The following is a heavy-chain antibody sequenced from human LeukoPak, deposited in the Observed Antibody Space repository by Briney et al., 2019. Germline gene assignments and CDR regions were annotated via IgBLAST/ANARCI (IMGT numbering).Heavy chain of an antibody. J-gene: IGHJ4*02. V-gene: IGHV4-39*01. CDR1: GGSISSSSYY. D-gene: IGHD4-17*01. CDR3: AETTVTTNAFGH. Sequence: SETLSLTCTVSGGSISSSSYYWGWIRQPPGKGLEWIGSIYYSGSTYYNPSLKSRVSISGDTSKNQFSLRLSSVTAADTAVYYCAETTVTTNAFGHWGQGTLVTVSS. CDR2: IYYSGST.